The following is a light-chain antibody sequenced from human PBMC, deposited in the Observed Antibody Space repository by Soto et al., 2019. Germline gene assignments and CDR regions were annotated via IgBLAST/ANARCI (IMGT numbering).Light chain of an antibody. J-gene: IGKJ4*01. CDR3: QQYGGSLT. CDR1: QSVSRSY. CDR2: DAS. Sequence: EIVLTQSPGTLSLSPGERATLSCRASQSVSRSYLAWYQQKPGQAPRLLIYDASNRATDIPDRFSGSGSGTDFTLTISTLEPEDFAVYYCQQYGGSLTFGGGTKVDIK. V-gene: IGKV3-20*01.